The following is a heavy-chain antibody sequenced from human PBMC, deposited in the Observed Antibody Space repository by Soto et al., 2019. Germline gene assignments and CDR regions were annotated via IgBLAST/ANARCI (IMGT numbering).Heavy chain of an antibody. J-gene: IGHJ4*02. Sequence: SETLSLTCTVSGGSISSSSYYWGWIRQPPGKGLEWIGSIYYSGSTYYNPSLKSRVTISVDTSKNQFSLKLSSVTAADTAVYYCARQPRPYSSGWYGWGFDYWGQGTLVTVSS. CDR3: ARQPRPYSSGWYGWGFDY. CDR1: GGSISSSSYY. CDR2: IYYSGST. D-gene: IGHD6-19*01. V-gene: IGHV4-39*01.